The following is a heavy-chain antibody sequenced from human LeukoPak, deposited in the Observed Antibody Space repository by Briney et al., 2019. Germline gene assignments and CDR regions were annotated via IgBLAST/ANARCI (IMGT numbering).Heavy chain of an antibody. CDR1: GGTFNGYA. CDR2: IIPIFGTA. Sequence: SVKVSCKASGGTFNGYAISWVRQAPGQGLEWMGGIIPIFGTANYAQKFQGRVTITADESTSTAYMELSSLRSEDTAVYYCARDGRYSSGWYPYWGQGTLVTVSS. CDR3: ARDGRYSSGWYPY. J-gene: IGHJ4*02. V-gene: IGHV1-69*13. D-gene: IGHD6-19*01.